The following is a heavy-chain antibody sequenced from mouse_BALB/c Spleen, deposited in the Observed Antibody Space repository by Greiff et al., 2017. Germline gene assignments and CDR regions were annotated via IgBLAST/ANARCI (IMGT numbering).Heavy chain of an antibody. V-gene: IGHV1-54*01. CDR2: INPGSGGT. D-gene: IGHD1-1*01. J-gene: IGHJ3*01. CDR3: ARDYGSSYRFAY. CDR1: GYAFTNYL. Sequence: VLLQQSGPELVRPGTSVKVSCKASGYAFTNYLIEWVKQRPGQGLEWIGVINPGSGGTNYNEKFKGKATLTADKSSSTAYMQLSSLTSDDSAVYFCARDYGSSYRFAYWGQGTLVTVSA.